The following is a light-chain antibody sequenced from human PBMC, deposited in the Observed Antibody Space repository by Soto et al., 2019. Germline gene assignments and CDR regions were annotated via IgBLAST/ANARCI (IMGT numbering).Light chain of an antibody. J-gene: IGKJ2*01. CDR1: QSISSN. CDR2: GAS. Sequence: EIVMTQSPATLSVSPGERATLSCRASQSISSNLAWYQQKPGQAPRLLIYGASTRATDIPARFSGSGSGTEFTLTISSLQSEDFAAYYCQQYNNWPYTFGQGTKLVIK. CDR3: QQYNNWPYT. V-gene: IGKV3-15*01.